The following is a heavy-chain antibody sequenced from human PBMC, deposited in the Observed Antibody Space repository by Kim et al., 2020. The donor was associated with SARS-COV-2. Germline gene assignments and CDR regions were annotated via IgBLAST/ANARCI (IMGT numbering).Heavy chain of an antibody. CDR3: AAQIRTLYCSGGSCKFDY. CDR1: GGSISSSSYY. J-gene: IGHJ4*02. V-gene: IGHV4-39*01. Sequence: SETLSLTCTVSGGSISSSSYYWGWIRQPPGKGLEWIGSIYYSGSTYYNPSLKSRVTISVDTSKNQFSLKLSSVTAADTAVYYCAAQIRTLYCSGGSCKFDYWGQGTLVTVSS. D-gene: IGHD2-15*01. CDR2: IYYSGST.